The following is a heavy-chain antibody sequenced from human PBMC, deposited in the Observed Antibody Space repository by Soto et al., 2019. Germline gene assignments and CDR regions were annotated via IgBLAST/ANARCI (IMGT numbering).Heavy chain of an antibody. CDR2: INHSGST. Sequence: SETLSLTCAVYGGSFSGYYWSWIRQPPGKGLEWIGEINHSGSTNYNPSLKSRVTISVDTSKNQFSLKLSSVTAADTAVYYCALNFDYWGQGTLLTVSS. CDR1: GGSFSGYY. J-gene: IGHJ4*02. CDR3: ALNFDY. V-gene: IGHV4-34*01.